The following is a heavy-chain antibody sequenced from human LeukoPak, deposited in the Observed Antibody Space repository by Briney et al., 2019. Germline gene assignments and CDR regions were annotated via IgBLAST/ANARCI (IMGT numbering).Heavy chain of an antibody. D-gene: IGHD3-10*01. CDR1: GFTFSSYG. V-gene: IGHV3-30*02. CDR3: AKDPGLTGSFYNYHYMDV. Sequence: GGSLRLSCAASGFTFSSYGMHWVRQAPGKGLEWVAFIRYDGSNKYYADSVKGRFTISRDNSKNTLYLQVNSLRGEDTAVYYCAKDPGLTGSFYNYHYMDVWGKGTTVTISS. CDR2: IRYDGSNK. J-gene: IGHJ6*03.